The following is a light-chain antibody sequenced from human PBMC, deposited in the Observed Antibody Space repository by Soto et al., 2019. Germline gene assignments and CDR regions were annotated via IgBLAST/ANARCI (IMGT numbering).Light chain of an antibody. CDR3: AAWDDSLNGPV. Sequence: QSVLTQPPSASGTPGQRVTISCSGSSSNIGSYTVNWYQQLPGTAPKLLIYSTNQRPSGVPDRFSGSKSGPSASLAISGLQSEDEADYYCAAWDDSLNGPVFGGGTKLTVL. J-gene: IGLJ2*01. CDR1: SSNIGSYT. CDR2: STN. V-gene: IGLV1-44*01.